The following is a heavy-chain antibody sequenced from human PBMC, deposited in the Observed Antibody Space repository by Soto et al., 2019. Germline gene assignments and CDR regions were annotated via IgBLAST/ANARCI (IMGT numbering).Heavy chain of an antibody. Sequence: LSLTCAVSGGSIITGDFSWNWIRQPPGKGLEWVGYIYHEGSTYYNPSLKGRATISVDRSKNYFSLKLSSVTAADTGVYFCARGRSTSGYPNFDPWGQGTLVTVSS. CDR3: ARGRSTSGYPNFDP. CDR2: IYHEGST. D-gene: IGHD3-22*01. J-gene: IGHJ5*02. V-gene: IGHV4-30-2*01. CDR1: GGSIITGDFS.